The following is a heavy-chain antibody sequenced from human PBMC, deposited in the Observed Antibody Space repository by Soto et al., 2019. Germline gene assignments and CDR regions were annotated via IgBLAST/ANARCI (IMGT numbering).Heavy chain of an antibody. Sequence: QVQLQESGPGLVKPSQTLSLTCSVSGGSISSGYYYWSWLRQPPGKGLEWIGNIYYSGNTYYNPSLKSLLIISVAASKHQSSLTVGSVTAADTAVYYCASSPLYCLDVCGQVTTVNVSS. J-gene: IGHJ6*02. V-gene: IGHV4-30-4*01. CDR3: ASSPLYCLDV. CDR1: GGSISSGYYY. CDR2: IYYSGNT.